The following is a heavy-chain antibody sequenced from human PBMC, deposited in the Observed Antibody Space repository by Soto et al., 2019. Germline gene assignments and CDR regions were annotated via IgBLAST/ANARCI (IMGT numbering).Heavy chain of an antibody. D-gene: IGHD4-17*01. CDR3: AKQIYGGNS. CDR2: IRSKANNYAT. J-gene: IGHJ4*02. V-gene: IGHV3-73*01. CDR1: GFTFSGSA. Sequence: GGSLRLSCATSGFTFSGSAMHGVRQASGKGLEWIGRIRSKANNYATAYAASVKGSFTISRDDSENTAYLQMNSLKTEDTAIYYCAKQIYGGNSWGQGTLVTVSS.